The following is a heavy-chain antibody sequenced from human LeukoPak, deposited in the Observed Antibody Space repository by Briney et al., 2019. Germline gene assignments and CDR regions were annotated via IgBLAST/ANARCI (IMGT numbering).Heavy chain of an antibody. Sequence: ERSLRLSCAASGSTFSSYGMHWVRQAPGKGLDWVAMIYYDGSNKYYADSVKGRFTISRDNSRNTVYLQMNSLRVEDTAVYFCVRMGGDNGGKTLENWGQGTLVIVSS. CDR1: GSTFSSYG. CDR3: VRMGGDNGGKTLEN. D-gene: IGHD4-23*01. J-gene: IGHJ4*02. V-gene: IGHV3-33*01. CDR2: IYYDGSNK.